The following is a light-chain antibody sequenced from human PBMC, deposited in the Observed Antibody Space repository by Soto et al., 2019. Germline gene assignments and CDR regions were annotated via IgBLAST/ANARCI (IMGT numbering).Light chain of an antibody. Sequence: QSSLTQPASVSGSPGQWITISCPGTSSDVGYYNYVSWYQQHPGKAPKLMIYDVSNRPSGISNRFSGSKSGNTASLTISGLQAEDEADYYCSSYTASGTYVFATGTKVTVL. J-gene: IGLJ1*01. V-gene: IGLV2-14*03. CDR2: DVS. CDR1: SSDVGYYNY. CDR3: SSYTASGTYV.